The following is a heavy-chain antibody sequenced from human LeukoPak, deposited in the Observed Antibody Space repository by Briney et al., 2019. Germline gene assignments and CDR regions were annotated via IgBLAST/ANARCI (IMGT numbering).Heavy chain of an antibody. CDR1: DDSISSSSYY. V-gene: IGHV4-31*03. Sequence: SETLSLTCTASDDSISSSSYYWGWIRQPPGKGLEWIGYIYYSGSTYYTPSLKSRVTISIDTSKNQFSLKLSSVTAADTAVYFCARDTEGGGRAADYWGQGTLVTVSS. CDR3: ARDTEGGGRAADY. J-gene: IGHJ4*02. CDR2: IYYSGST. D-gene: IGHD2-15*01.